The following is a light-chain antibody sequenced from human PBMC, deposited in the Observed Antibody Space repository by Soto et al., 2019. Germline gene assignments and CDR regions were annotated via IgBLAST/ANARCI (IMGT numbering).Light chain of an antibody. CDR3: QHYDNLPSVT. V-gene: IGKV1-33*01. CDR1: QDIGKN. CDR2: DAS. Sequence: DIQMTQSPCSLSVSVGDRVTITCQASQDIGKNLNWYQQKPGKAPKLLIYDASNLETGVPSRFSGSGSGTDFTFTISRLQPEDIATYYCQHYDNLPSVTFGQGTRLEIK. J-gene: IGKJ5*01.